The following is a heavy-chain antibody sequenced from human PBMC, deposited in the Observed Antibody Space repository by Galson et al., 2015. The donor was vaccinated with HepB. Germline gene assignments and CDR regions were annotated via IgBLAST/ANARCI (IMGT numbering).Heavy chain of an antibody. CDR2: INPSGGST. J-gene: IGHJ6*02. CDR3: AGPLRGQSLLYYYGSGSSIYYYGMDV. D-gene: IGHD3-10*01. CDR1: GYTFTSYY. V-gene: IGHV1-46*01. Sequence: SVKVSCKASGYTFTSYYMHWVRQAPGQGLEWMGIINPSGGSTSYAQKFQGRVTMTRDTSTSTVYMELSSLRSEDTAVYHCAGPLRGQSLLYYYGSGSSIYYYGMDVWGQGTTVTVSS.